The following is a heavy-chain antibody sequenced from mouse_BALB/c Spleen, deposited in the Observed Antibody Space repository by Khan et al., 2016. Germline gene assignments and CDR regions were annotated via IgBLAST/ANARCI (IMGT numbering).Heavy chain of an antibody. J-gene: IGHJ3*01. Sequence: QVQLKQSGAELVRPGSSVKISCKASGFAFSSYWMNWVEQRPGQGLEWIGQIYPGDGDTNYNGKFKGKATLTADKSSSTAYMQLSSLTSEDSAVYYCASGTPFANWGQGTLVTVSA. CDR3: ASGTPFAN. CDR2: IYPGDGDT. CDR1: GFAFSSYW. D-gene: IGHD1-1*01. V-gene: IGHV1-80*01.